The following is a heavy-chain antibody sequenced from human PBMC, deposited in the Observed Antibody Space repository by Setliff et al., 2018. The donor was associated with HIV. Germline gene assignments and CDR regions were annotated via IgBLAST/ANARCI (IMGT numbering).Heavy chain of an antibody. D-gene: IGHD4-17*01. J-gene: IGHJ3*02. CDR3: ASGREQGLRHAFDI. CDR1: GFSLSSYS. Sequence: GESLTISCAASGFSLSSYSMNWVRQAPGKGLEWVSSISSGTRYIHYADSVKGRFTISRDNVKNALYLQMNSLRAEDTAVYYCASGREQGLRHAFDIWGQGAMVTVSS. V-gene: IGHV3-21*01. CDR2: ISSGTRYI.